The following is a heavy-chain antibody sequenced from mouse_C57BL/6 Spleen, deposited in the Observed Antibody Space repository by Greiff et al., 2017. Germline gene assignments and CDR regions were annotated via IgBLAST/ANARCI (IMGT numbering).Heavy chain of an antibody. D-gene: IGHD1-1*01. J-gene: IGHJ3*01. CDR2: LNPSSGYT. Sequence: QVQLQQSGAELARPGASVKMSCKASGYTFTSYTMHWVKQRPGQGLEWIGYLNPSSGYTKYNQKFKDKATLTADKSSSTAYMQLSSLTSEDSAVYYCARGGGSSSAWFAYWGQGTLVTVSA. V-gene: IGHV1-4*01. CDR1: GYTFTSYT. CDR3: ARGGGSSSAWFAY.